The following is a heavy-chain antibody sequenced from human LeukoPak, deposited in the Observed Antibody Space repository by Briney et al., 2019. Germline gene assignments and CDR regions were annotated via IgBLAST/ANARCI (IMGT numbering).Heavy chain of an antibody. V-gene: IGHV1-69*05. CDR2: IIPIFGTA. D-gene: IGHD3-22*01. CDR3: ARDYYDSSGYYSSTDYYYYMDV. Sequence: GASVKVSCKASGGTFSSYAISWVRQAPGQGLEWMGGIIPIFGTANYAQKFQGRVTITTDESTSTAYMELSSLRSEDTAVYYCARDYYDSSGYYSSTDYYYYMDVWGKGTTVTVSS. J-gene: IGHJ6*03. CDR1: GGTFSSYA.